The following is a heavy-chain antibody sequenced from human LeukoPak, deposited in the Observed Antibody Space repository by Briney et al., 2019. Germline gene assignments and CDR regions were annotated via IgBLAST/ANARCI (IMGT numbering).Heavy chain of an antibody. D-gene: IGHD6-13*01. CDR2: INSDATST. J-gene: IGHJ4*02. V-gene: IGHV3-74*01. CDR3: VRGSPGYSSSWHAY. Sequence: GGSLRLSCAASRFSFSDYTMSWVRQLPGKGLVWVSRINSDATSTSYADSVRGRFTISRDDAKNTMYLQMNSLRAEDTAMYYCVRGSPGYSSSWHAYWGQGTLVTVSS. CDR1: RFSFSDYT.